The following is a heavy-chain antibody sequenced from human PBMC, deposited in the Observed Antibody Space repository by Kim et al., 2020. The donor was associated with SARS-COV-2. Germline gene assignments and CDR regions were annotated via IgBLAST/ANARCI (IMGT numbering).Heavy chain of an antibody. CDR3: ARGFSNYYGSGSFFFDP. V-gene: IGHV4-31*03. D-gene: IGHD3-10*01. J-gene: IGHJ5*02. Sequence: SETLSLTCTVSGGSISSGGYYWSWIRQHPGKGLEWIGYIYYSGSTYYNPSLKSRVTISVDTSKNQFSLKLSSVTAADTAVYYCARGFSNYYGSGSFFFDPWGQGTLVTVSS. CDR2: IYYSGST. CDR1: GGSISSGGYY.